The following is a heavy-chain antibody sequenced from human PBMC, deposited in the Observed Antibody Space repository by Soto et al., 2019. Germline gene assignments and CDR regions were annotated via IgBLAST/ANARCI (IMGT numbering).Heavy chain of an antibody. J-gene: IGHJ6*02. CDR3: ARVTYYYAGSCYSPYYYGMDV. CDR1: GFTVSSNY. CDR2: IYSGGST. V-gene: IGHV3-53*01. D-gene: IGHD3-22*01. Sequence: GGSLRLSCAASGFTVSSNYMSWVRQAPGKGLEWVSVIYSGGSTYYADSVRGRFTISRDNSKNTLYLQMNSLSAEDTAVYYCARVTYYYAGSCYSPYYYGMDVWGQGTTVTVSS.